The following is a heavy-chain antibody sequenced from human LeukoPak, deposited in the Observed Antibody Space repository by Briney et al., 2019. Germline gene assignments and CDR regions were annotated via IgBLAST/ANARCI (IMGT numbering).Heavy chain of an antibody. V-gene: IGHV4-4*09. J-gene: IGHJ5*02. CDR2: IYTSGST. D-gene: IGHD4-17*01. CDR3: AASTVTMYRWFDP. CDR1: GGSISSYY. Sequence: SETLSLTCTVSGGSISSYYWSWIRQPPGKGLEWIGYIYTSGSTNYNPSLKSRVTISVDTSKNQFSLKLSSVTAADTAVYYCAASTVTMYRWFDPWGQGTLVTVSS.